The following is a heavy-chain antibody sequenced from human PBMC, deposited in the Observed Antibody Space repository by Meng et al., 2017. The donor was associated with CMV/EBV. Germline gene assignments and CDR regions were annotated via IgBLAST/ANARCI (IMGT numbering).Heavy chain of an antibody. CDR3: ARDRGCSGGSCPSGWFDP. D-gene: IGHD2-15*01. CDR1: ISSGGYY. V-gene: IGHV4-31*02. J-gene: IGHJ5*02. Sequence: ISSGGYYWSWIRQHPGKGLEWIGYIYYSGSTYYNPSLKSRVTISVDTSKNQSSLKLSSVTAADTAVYYCARDRGCSGGSCPSGWFDPWGQGTLVTVSS. CDR2: IYYSGST.